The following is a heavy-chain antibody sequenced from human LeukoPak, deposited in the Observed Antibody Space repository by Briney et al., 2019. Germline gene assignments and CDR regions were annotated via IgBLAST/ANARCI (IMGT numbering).Heavy chain of an antibody. J-gene: IGHJ4*02. Sequence: GGSLRLSCAASGFSFSGYSMHWVRQAPGKGLDWMAAISYDGSNEYYADSVKGRFTISRDISTNTLYLQMNSLRAVDTAIYYCARELSSGWYDFDYWGQGTLVTVSS. CDR3: ARELSSGWYDFDY. CDR1: GFSFSGYS. D-gene: IGHD6-19*01. CDR2: ISYDGSNE. V-gene: IGHV3-30-3*01.